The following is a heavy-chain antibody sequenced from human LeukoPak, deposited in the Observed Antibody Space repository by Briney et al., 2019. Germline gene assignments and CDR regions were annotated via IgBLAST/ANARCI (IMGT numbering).Heavy chain of an antibody. CDR3: AKAFPLVVVPAAGGNY. D-gene: IGHD2-2*01. V-gene: IGHV3-23*01. CDR1: GFTFSSYA. CDR2: ISGSGGST. J-gene: IGHJ4*02. Sequence: GGSLRLSCAASGFTFSSYAMSWVRQAPGKGLEWVSAISGSGGSTYYADSVKGRFTISRDNSKNTLYLQMNSLRAEDTAVYYCAKAFPLVVVPAAGGNYWGQGTLVTVSS.